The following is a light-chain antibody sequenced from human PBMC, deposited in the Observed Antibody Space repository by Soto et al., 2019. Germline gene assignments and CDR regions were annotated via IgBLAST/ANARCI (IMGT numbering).Light chain of an antibody. CDR1: SSNIGAGYD. J-gene: IGLJ3*02. CDR2: RNS. CDR3: QSYDSSLSGSV. V-gene: IGLV1-40*01. Sequence: QSVLTQPPSVSGAPGQRVTISCTGSSSNIGAGYDVHWYQQLPGTAPKLLIYRNSNRPSGVPDRFSGSKSGTSASLAITGLQAEDEADYYCQSYDSSLSGSVSGGGTKLTVL.